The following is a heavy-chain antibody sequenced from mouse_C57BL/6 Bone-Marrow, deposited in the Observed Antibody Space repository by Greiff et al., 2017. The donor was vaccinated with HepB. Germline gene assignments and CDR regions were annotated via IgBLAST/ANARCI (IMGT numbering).Heavy chain of an antibody. V-gene: IGHV5-6*02. CDR1: GFTFSSYG. CDR2: ISSGGSYT. J-gene: IGHJ2*01. CDR3: ARRGEYYGSKDY. D-gene: IGHD1-1*01. Sequence: VESGGDLVKPGGSLKLSCAASGFTFSSYGMSWVRQTPDKRLEWVATISSGGSYTYYPDSVKGRFTISRDNAKNTLYLQMSSLKSEDTAMYYCARRGEYYGSKDYWGQGTTLTVSS.